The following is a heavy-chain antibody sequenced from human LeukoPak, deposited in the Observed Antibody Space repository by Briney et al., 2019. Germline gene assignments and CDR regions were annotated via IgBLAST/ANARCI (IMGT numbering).Heavy chain of an antibody. V-gene: IGHV4-34*01. J-gene: IGHJ4*02. CDR1: GGSFSGYY. Sequence: SETLSLTCAVYGGSFSGYYWSWIRQPPGKGLEWIGEINHSGSTNYNPSLKSRVTISVDTSKNQFSLKLSSVTAADTAVYYCARVRGGKLRYFDWLPPYYFDYWGQGALVTVSS. CDR3: ARVRGGKLRYFDWLPPYYFDY. D-gene: IGHD3-9*01. CDR2: INHSGST.